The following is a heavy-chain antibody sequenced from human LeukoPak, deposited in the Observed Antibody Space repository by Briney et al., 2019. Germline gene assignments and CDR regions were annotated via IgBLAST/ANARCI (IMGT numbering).Heavy chain of an antibody. D-gene: IGHD3-3*01. CDR2: IVVGSGNT. Sequence: SVKVSCTASGFTFTSSAVQWVRQARGQRLEWIGWIVVGSGNTNYAQKFQERVTITRDMSTSTAYMELSSLRSEDTAVYYCAADLTGGVVSDYWGQGTLVTVSS. J-gene: IGHJ4*02. CDR1: GFTFTSSA. V-gene: IGHV1-58*01. CDR3: AADLTGGVVSDY.